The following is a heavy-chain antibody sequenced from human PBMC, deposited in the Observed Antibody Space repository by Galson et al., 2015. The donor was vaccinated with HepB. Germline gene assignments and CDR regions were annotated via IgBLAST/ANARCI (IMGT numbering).Heavy chain of an antibody. Sequence: SVKVSCKASGYTFTSYTITWVRQAPGQYLEWMGWISPYNGNTDYAQKFQGRVTMTTDTSTSTAYMDLRSLRFDDTAVYYCARLRDMVHITDYWGQGTLVTVSS. D-gene: IGHD2-15*01. CDR2: ISPYNGNT. CDR1: GYTFTSYT. J-gene: IGHJ4*02. CDR3: ARLRDMVHITDY. V-gene: IGHV1-18*01.